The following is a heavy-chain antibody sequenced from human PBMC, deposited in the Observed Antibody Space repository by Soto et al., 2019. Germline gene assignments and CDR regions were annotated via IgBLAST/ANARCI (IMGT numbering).Heavy chain of an antibody. D-gene: IGHD2-2*01. V-gene: IGHV1-3*01. CDR3: ARDVRYCSSTSCSNWFDP. J-gene: IGHJ5*02. CDR1: GYTFTSYA. CDR2: INAGNGNT. Sequence: SVKVSCKASGYTFTSYAMHWVRQAPGQRLEWMGWINAGNGNTKYSQKFQGRVTITRDTSASTAYMELSSLRSEDTAVYYCARDVRYCSSTSCSNWFDPWGQGTLVTVSS.